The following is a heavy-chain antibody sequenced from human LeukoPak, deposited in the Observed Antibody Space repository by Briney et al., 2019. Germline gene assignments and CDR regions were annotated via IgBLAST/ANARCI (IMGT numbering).Heavy chain of an antibody. CDR2: IYSGGST. J-gene: IGHJ3*02. CDR3: AKVGYYYAFDI. V-gene: IGHV3-53*01. CDR1: GFIVSSTY. Sequence: PGGSLRLSCAASGFIVSSTYMSWVRQTPGKGLEWVSVIYSGGSTYYADSVKGRFTISRDNSKNTLYLQMNSLRAEDTAVYYCAKVGYYYAFDIWGQGTMVTVSS. D-gene: IGHD5-12*01.